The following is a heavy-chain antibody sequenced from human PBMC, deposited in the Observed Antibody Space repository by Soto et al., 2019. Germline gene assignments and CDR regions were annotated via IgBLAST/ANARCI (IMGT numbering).Heavy chain of an antibody. D-gene: IGHD3-10*01. Sequence: QVQLVQSGAEVKKPGASVKVSCKASGYSFTSHGISWVRQAPGQGLEWMGWISANSGDTNYAQKLQGRVTVTTDTPTSTAYLKRRSLRSEDTAVYSFARMVRGSNIDYYPYIDVWGKGTTVTVSS. CDR2: ISANSGDT. V-gene: IGHV1-18*01. CDR3: ARMVRGSNIDYYPYIDV. CDR1: GYSFTSHG. J-gene: IGHJ6*03.